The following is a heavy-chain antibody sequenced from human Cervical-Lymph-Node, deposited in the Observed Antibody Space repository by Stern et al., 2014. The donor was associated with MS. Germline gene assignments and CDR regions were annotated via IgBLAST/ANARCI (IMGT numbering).Heavy chain of an antibody. J-gene: IGHJ3*02. D-gene: IGHD6-6*01. CDR1: GDSVSSNRAT. V-gene: IGHV6-1*01. CDR3: ARDVSSSPDAFDT. Sequence: QVQLMQSGPGLVKPSQTLSLTCAISGDSVSSNRATWSWIRQSPSRGLEWLGRTYHRSRWYYDYALSVKSRVTISPDISKNQFSLWLNSVTPEDTAVYYCARDVSSSPDAFDTWGQGTMVTVSS. CDR2: TYHRSRWYY.